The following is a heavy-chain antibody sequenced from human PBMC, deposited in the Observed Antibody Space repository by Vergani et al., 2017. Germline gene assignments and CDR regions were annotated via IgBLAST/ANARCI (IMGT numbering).Heavy chain of an antibody. Sequence: EVQLVESGGGLVQPGGSLRLSCAASGFTVSSNYMSWVRQAPGKGLEWVSVIYSGGSTYYADSVKGRFTISRDNSKNTLYLQMNSLRAEDTAVYYCARDLRDYSNHYYYYYYGMDVWGQGTTVTVSS. CDR2: IYSGGST. CDR3: ARDLRDYSNHYYYYYYGMDV. D-gene: IGHD4-11*01. V-gene: IGHV3-66*01. CDR1: GFTVSSNY. J-gene: IGHJ6*02.